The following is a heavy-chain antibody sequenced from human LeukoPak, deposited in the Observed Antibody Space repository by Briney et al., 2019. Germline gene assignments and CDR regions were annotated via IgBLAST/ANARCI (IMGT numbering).Heavy chain of an antibody. J-gene: IGHJ4*02. CDR2: INPNSGGT. V-gene: IGHV1-2*06. CDR3: ARVPRETALVDY. Sequence: EASVKVSCXASGYTFTGYYMHWVRQAPGQGLEWMGRINPNSGGTNYAQKFQGRVTMTRDTSISTAYMELSRLRSDDTAVYYCARVPRETALVDYWGQGTLVTVSS. CDR1: GYTFTGYY. D-gene: IGHD5-18*01.